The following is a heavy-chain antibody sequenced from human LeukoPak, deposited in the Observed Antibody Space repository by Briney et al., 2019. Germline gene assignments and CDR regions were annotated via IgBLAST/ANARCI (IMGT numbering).Heavy chain of an antibody. J-gene: IGHJ4*02. Sequence: GGSLRLSCAASGFTFSNYEMSWVRQAPGKGLEWVSHISSDGSAIHYADSVRGRFTISRDNAKNSLFLQMNSLRAEDTAVYYCARGLGGSYYRYWGQGTLVTVSS. CDR1: GFTFSNYE. V-gene: IGHV3-48*03. CDR3: ARGLGGSYYRY. D-gene: IGHD1-26*01. CDR2: ISSDGSAI.